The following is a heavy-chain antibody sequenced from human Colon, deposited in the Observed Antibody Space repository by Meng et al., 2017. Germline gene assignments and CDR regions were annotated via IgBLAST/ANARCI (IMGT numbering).Heavy chain of an antibody. Sequence: VQLQEWGRGRRTPSETTALPYNVCGRSASRASYYWSWIRQPPGKGLEWIGLIHYSGSRNYNPSLKRRVTMSVDTSKTQVYLRVPSLTAADTAVYYCARFYGSGTFEVHDYWGQGTLVTVSS. V-gene: IGHV4-61*01. CDR1: GRSASRASYY. CDR3: ARFYGSGTFEVHDY. D-gene: IGHD3-10*01. CDR2: IHYSGSR. J-gene: IGHJ4*02.